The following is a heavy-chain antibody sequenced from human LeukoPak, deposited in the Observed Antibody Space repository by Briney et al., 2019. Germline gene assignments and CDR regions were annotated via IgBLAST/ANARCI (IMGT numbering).Heavy chain of an antibody. CDR2: MNPNSGNT. V-gene: IGHV1-8*01. CDR3: ARGATSHFYYYGMDV. CDR1: GYTFTSYD. J-gene: IGHJ6*02. D-gene: IGHD2-2*01. Sequence: ASVKVSCKASGYTFTSYDINWVRQATGQGLEWMGWMNPNSGNTNYAQKLQGRVTMTTDTSTSTAYMELRSLRSDDTAVYYCARGATSHFYYYGMDVWGQGTTVTVSS.